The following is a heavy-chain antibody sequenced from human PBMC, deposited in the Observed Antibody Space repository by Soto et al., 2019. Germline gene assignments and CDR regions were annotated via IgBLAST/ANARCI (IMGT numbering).Heavy chain of an antibody. CDR1: GFTFSNYG. CDR2: IWYDGSNK. J-gene: IGHJ4*02. Sequence: PGGSLRLSCAASGFTFSNYGMHWVRQAPGKGLEWVAVIWYDGSNKYYADSVKGRFTISRDNSKNTLYLQMNSLRAEDTAVYYCARPTRGYSGYDYFDYWGQGTLVTVSS. CDR3: ARPTRGYSGYDYFDY. V-gene: IGHV3-33*01. D-gene: IGHD5-12*01.